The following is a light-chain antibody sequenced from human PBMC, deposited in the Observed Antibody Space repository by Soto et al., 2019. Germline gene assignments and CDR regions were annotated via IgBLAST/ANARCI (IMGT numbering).Light chain of an antibody. CDR2: DAS. V-gene: IGKV1-5*01. CDR1: QSISSW. Sequence: IQMTQSPSTLSASVGDRVTLTCRASQSISSWLAWYQPKPGKAPKLRIYDASSLESGVPSRLSGSGSGTEFTLTISSLQPDDFATYYCQQYNSYWTFGQGTKVDIK. J-gene: IGKJ1*01. CDR3: QQYNSYWT.